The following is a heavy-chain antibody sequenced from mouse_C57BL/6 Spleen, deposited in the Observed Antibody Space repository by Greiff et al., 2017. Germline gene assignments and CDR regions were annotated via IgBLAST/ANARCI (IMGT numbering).Heavy chain of an antibody. V-gene: IGHV1-74*01. D-gene: IGHD3-2*02. J-gene: IGHJ3*01. CDR2: IHPSDSDT. CDR1: GYTFTSYW. Sequence: QVQLQQPGAELVKPGASVKVSCKASGYTFTSYWMHWVKQRPGQGLEWIGRIHPSDSDTNYNQKFKGKATLTVAKASSTAYLRLSSLTSEDSAAYYFAIELRLPRFAYWGQGTLVTVSA. CDR3: AIELRLPRFAY.